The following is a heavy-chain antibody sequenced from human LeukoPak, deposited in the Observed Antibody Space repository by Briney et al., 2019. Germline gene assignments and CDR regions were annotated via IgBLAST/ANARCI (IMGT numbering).Heavy chain of an antibody. D-gene: IGHD3-22*01. CDR3: ARDNYDSSGYYDY. J-gene: IGHJ4*02. CDR2: IIPILGIA. V-gene: IGHV1-69*04. Sequence: GSSVKVSCKASGGTFSSYAISWVRQAPGQGLEWMGRIIPILGIANYAQKFQGRVTITADKSTSTAHMELSSLRSEDTAVYYCARDNYDSSGYYDYWGQGTLVTVSS. CDR1: GGTFSSYA.